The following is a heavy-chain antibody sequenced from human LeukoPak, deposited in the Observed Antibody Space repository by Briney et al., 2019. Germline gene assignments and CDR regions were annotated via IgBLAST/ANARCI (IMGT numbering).Heavy chain of an antibody. CDR1: GFTFSSYA. V-gene: IGHV3-23*01. CDR2: ISSNGGIT. J-gene: IGHJ3*02. D-gene: IGHD3-10*01. CDR3: AKGVGEGAFDI. Sequence: GGSLRLSCAASGFTFSSYAMSWVRQAPGKGLEWVSTISSNGGITYYADSVKGRFTVSRDNSQNTLYLQMNSLRAEDTAVYYCAKGVGEGAFDIWGQGTMVTVSS.